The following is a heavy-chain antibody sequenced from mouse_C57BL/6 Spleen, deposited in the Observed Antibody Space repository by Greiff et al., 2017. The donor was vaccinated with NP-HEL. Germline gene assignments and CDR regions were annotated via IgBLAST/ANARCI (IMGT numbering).Heavy chain of an antibody. D-gene: IGHD2-4*01. J-gene: IGHJ4*01. CDR3: ARDYDYDGKYAMDY. CDR1: GYSFTSYY. V-gene: IGHV1-66*01. Sequence: VKLMESGPELVKPGASVKIPCKASGYSFTSYYIHWVKQRPGQGLEWIGWIYPGSGNTKYNEKFKGKATLTADTSSSTAYMQLSSLTSEDSAVYYCARDYDYDGKYAMDYWGQGTSVTVSS. CDR2: IYPGSGNT.